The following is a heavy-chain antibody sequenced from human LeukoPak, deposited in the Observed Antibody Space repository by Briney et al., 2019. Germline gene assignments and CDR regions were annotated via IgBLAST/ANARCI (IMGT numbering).Heavy chain of an antibody. CDR3: ARLRRGMDV. V-gene: IGHV4-39*01. CDR1: GGSISSSSYY. D-gene: IGHD3-3*01. Sequence: PSETLSLTCTVSGGSISSSSYYWGWIRQPPGKGLEWIGSIYYSGSTYYNPSLKSRVTISVDTSKNQFSLKLSSVTAADTAVYYCARLRRGMDVWGQGTTVTVSS. CDR2: IYYSGST. J-gene: IGHJ6*02.